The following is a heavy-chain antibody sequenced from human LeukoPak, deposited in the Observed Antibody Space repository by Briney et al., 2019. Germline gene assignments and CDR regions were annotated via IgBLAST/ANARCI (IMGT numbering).Heavy chain of an antibody. D-gene: IGHD6-19*01. CDR3: ARGRRGCRY. CDR2: INHSGST. CDR1: GGSFSGYY. J-gene: IGHJ4*02. V-gene: IGHV4-34*01. Sequence: PSETLSLTCAVYGGSFSGYYWSWIRQPPGKGLEWIGEINHSGSTNYNPSLKSRVTISVDTSKNQFSLKLSSVTAADTAVYYGARGRRGCRYWGQGTLVTVSS.